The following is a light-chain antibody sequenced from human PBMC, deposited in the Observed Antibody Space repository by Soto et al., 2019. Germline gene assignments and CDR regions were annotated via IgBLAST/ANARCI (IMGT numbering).Light chain of an antibody. Sequence: EIVLTQSPGTLSLSPGERATLSCRASQSVSSSYLAWYQQKPGQAPRLLIYGAYSRATGIPDRVSGSGSGTDFTLTISRLEPEALAVYYCQQYGSSPLMYTFGPGTKLEIK. V-gene: IGKV3-20*01. CDR1: QSVSSSY. J-gene: IGKJ2*01. CDR2: GAY. CDR3: QQYGSSPLMYT.